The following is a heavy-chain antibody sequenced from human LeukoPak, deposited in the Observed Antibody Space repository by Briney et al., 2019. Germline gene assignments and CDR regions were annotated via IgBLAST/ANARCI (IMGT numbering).Heavy chain of an antibody. J-gene: IGHJ4*02. V-gene: IGHV1-69*05. CDR3: ARQGYDILTGYLYYFDY. Sequence: ASVKVSCKASGYTFTSYGISWVRQAPGQGLEWMGGIIPILGTANYAQKFQGRVTITTDESTSTAYMELSSLRSEDTAVYYCARQGYDILTGYLYYFDYWGQGTLVTVSS. CDR1: GYTFTSYG. CDR2: IIPILGTA. D-gene: IGHD3-9*01.